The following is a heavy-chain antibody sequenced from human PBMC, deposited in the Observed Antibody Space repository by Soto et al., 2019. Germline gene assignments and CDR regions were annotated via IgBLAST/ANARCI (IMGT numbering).Heavy chain of an antibody. CDR2: IDPSDSYT. J-gene: IGHJ6*02. V-gene: IGHV5-10-1*01. CDR3: ARQAAPYYYYYGMDV. CDR1: GYSFTSYW. D-gene: IGHD6-13*01. Sequence: GESLKISCKGSGYSFTSYWIDWVRQMPGKGLEWMGRIDPSDSYTNYSPSFQGHVTISTDKSISTAYLQWSSLKASDTAMYYCARQAAPYYYYYGMDVWGQGTTVTVSS.